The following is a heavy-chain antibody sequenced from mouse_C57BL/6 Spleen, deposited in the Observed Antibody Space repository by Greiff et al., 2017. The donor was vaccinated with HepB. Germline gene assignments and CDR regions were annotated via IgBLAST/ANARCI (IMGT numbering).Heavy chain of an antibody. J-gene: IGHJ2*01. CDR3: ARKELDYFDY. D-gene: IGHD4-1*01. CDR1: GYSITSGYY. Sequence: EVKLQESGPGLVKPSQSLSLTCSVTGYSITSGYYWNWIRQFPGNKLEWMGYISYDGSNNYNPSLKNRISITRDTSKNQFFLKLNSVTTEDTATYYCARKELDYFDYWGQGTTLTVSS. CDR2: ISYDGSN. V-gene: IGHV3-6*01.